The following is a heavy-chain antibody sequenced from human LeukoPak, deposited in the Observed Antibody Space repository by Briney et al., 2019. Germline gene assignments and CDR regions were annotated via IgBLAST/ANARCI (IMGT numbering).Heavy chain of an antibody. CDR2: IIPIFGTA. J-gene: IGHJ6*03. V-gene: IGHV1-69*05. CDR3: ARTPYSSSWYYYYMDV. Sequence: ASVKVSCKASGGTFSSYAISWVRQAPGQGLEWMGGIIPIFGTANYAQKFQGRVTITTDESTNTAYMELSSLRSEDTAVYYCARTPYSSSWYYYYMDVWGKGTTVTVSS. D-gene: IGHD6-13*01. CDR1: GGTFSSYA.